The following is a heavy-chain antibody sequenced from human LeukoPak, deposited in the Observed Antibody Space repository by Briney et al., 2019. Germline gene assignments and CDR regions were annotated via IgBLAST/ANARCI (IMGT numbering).Heavy chain of an antibody. CDR3: GRINYNGDY. CDR2: TNEDGSYA. D-gene: IGHD3-10*01. J-gene: IGHJ4*02. Sequence: GGSLRLSCAASGFTLSSYWVHWVRQPPGKGLMWLSRTNEDGSYAEFADSVKGRFTISRHNAKNTVYLQMNSLRTEDTAVYFCGRINYNGDYWGRGTLVTVSS. CDR1: GFTLSSYW. V-gene: IGHV3-74*03.